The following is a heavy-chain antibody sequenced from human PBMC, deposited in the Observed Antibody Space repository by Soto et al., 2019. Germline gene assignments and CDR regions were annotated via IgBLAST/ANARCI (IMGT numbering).Heavy chain of an antibody. J-gene: IGHJ6*02. V-gene: IGHV1-69*13. CDR2: IIPTFGTA. CDR3: ARGPAAAARYYYYYYGMDV. Sequence: ASVKVSCKASGGNFSSYAISWVRQAPGQGLEWMGGIIPTFGTANYAQKFQGRVTITADESTSTAYMELSSLRAEDTAVYYCARGPAAAARYYYYYYGMDVWGQGTTVTVSS. D-gene: IGHD6-13*01. CDR1: GGNFSSYA.